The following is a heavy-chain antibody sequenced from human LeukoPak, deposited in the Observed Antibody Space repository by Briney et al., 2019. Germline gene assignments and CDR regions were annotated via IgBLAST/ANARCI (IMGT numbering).Heavy chain of an antibody. Sequence: PSETLSLTCTVSGGSISSYYWSWIRQPPGKGLEWIGYIYYSGSTNYNPSLKSRVTISVDTSKNQFSLKLSSVTAADTAVYYCARHVYYYGMDVWGQGTTVTVSS. CDR1: GGSISSYY. CDR3: ARHVYYYGMDV. V-gene: IGHV4-59*08. CDR2: IYYSGST. J-gene: IGHJ6*02.